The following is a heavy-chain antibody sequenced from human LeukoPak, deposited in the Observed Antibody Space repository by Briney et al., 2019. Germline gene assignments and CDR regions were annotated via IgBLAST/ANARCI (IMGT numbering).Heavy chain of an antibody. D-gene: IGHD2-2*01. CDR1: GFTFSSYA. CDR2: ISGSGGST. CDR3: AKHIIVVVPAAMRGFDY. V-gene: IGHV3-23*01. Sequence: PGGSLRLSCAASGFTFSSYAMSWVRQAPGKGLEWVSAISGSGGSTYYADSVKGRFTISRDDSKNTLYLQMNSLRAEDTAVYYCAKHIIVVVPAAMRGFDYWGQGTLVTVSS. J-gene: IGHJ4*02.